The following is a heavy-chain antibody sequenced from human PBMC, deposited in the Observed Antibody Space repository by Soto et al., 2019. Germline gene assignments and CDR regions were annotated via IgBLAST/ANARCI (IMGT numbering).Heavy chain of an antibody. J-gene: IGHJ5*02. CDR1: GFTFSNDW. V-gene: IGHV3-7*03. Sequence: EVKLVESGGGLVQPGGSLRLSCAASGFTFSNDWMTWVRQAPGKGLEWVANIKQDGSEKYYVDSVRGRFTISRDNAKDSLYLQMNSLRAEDTAVYYCAREDLLWWLDHWGQGTLVTVSS. CDR2: IKQDGSEK. D-gene: IGHD2-21*01. CDR3: AREDLLWWLDH.